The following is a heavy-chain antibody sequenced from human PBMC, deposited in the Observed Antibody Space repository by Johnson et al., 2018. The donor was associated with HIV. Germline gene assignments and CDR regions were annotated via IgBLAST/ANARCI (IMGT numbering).Heavy chain of an antibody. D-gene: IGHD3-10*01. CDR2: ISYDGSNK. J-gene: IGHJ3*02. CDR1: GFTFSSFG. Sequence: QMLLVESGGGVVQPGRSLRLSCAVSGFTFSSFGMHWVRQAPGKGLEWMAVISYDGSNKYYADSVKGRFTISRDNSKNTLYLQMNSLRAEDTAVYYCARDPMVRGAGGFDIWGQGTMVTVSS. V-gene: IGHV3-30*03. CDR3: ARDPMVRGAGGFDI.